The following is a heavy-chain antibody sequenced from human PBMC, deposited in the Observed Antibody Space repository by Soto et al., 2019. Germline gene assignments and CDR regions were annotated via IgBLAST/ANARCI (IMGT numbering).Heavy chain of an antibody. CDR3: ARDKITGNLDY. D-gene: IGHD1-20*01. CDR2: INAGNGNT. J-gene: IGHJ4*02. CDR1: GYTFTSYD. Sequence: XXGYTFTSYDXNWVXXAPGQRLEWMGRINAGNGNTKYLQKFQGRVTITRDTSASTAYMELSSLRSEDTAVYYCARDKITGNLDYWGQGTLVTVSS. V-gene: IGHV1-3*01.